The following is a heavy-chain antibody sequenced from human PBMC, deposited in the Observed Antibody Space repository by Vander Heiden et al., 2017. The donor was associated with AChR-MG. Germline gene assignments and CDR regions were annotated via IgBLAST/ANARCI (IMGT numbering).Heavy chain of an antibody. D-gene: IGHD3-10*01. Sequence: QVQLVQSGAEVKKPGSSVKVSCKASGGTFSSYAISWVRQAPGQGLEWMGGIIPIFGTANYAHKVQGRGTITADKSTSTAYMELRSLRSGETAVYYCARGRWFGVSGAYYYYGMDVWGQGTTVTVSS. CDR2: IIPIFGTA. J-gene: IGHJ6*02. V-gene: IGHV1-69*06. CDR1: GGTFSSYA. CDR3: ARGRWFGVSGAYYYYGMDV.